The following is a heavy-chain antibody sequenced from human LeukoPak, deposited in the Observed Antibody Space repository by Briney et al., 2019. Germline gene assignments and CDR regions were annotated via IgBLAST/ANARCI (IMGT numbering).Heavy chain of an antibody. CDR2: IWYDGSNK. CDR1: GFTFSNYG. J-gene: IGHJ4*02. D-gene: IGHD6-19*01. CDR3: ARAHNSGWSYFDY. Sequence: GGSLRLSCAAFGFTFSNYGMHWVRQAPGKGLEWVAFIWYDGSNKYYADSVKGRFTISRDNSKNTLYLQMNSLRPEDTAVYYCARAHNSGWSYFDYWGQGTLVTVSS. V-gene: IGHV3-30*02.